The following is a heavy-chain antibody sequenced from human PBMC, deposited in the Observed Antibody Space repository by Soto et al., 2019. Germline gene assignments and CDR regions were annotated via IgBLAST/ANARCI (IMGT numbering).Heavy chain of an antibody. CDR1: GTSISGYY. Sequence: SETLSLTCTVSGTSISGYYWSWIRRSAGKGLEWIGRIYATGTTDYNPSLKSRVMMSVDTSKKQFSLKLRSVTAADTAVYYCVRDGTKTLRDWFDPWGQGISVTVSS. CDR3: VRDGTKTLRDWFDP. J-gene: IGHJ5*02. D-gene: IGHD1-1*01. CDR2: IYATGTT. V-gene: IGHV4-4*07.